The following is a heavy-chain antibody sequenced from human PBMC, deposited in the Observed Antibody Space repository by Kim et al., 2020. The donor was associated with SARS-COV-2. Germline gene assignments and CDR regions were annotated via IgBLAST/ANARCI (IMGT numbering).Heavy chain of an antibody. CDR3: ARDTRDYYGMDV. V-gene: IGHV3-30*07. Sequence: DAVKGRCTIYSEHSKNTLYLQMNSLRAEDTAVYYCARDTRDYYGMDVWGQGTTVTVSS. J-gene: IGHJ6*02.